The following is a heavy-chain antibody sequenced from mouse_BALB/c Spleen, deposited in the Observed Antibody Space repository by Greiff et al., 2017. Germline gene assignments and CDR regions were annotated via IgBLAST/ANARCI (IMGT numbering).Heavy chain of an antibody. D-gene: IGHD4-1*01. Sequence: EVKLQESGPGLVKPSQSLSLTCTVTGYSITSDYAWNWIRQFPGNKLEWMGYISYSGSTSYNPSLKSRISITRDTSKNQFFLQLNSVTTEDTATYYCARGRTGKGYAMDYWGQGTSVTVSS. CDR2: ISYSGST. CDR1: GYSITSDYA. V-gene: IGHV3-2*02. J-gene: IGHJ4*01. CDR3: ARGRTGKGYAMDY.